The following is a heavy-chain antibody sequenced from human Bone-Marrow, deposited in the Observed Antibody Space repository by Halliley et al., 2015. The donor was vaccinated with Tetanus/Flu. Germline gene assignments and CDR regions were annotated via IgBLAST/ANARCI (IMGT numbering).Heavy chain of an antibody. D-gene: IGHD6-25*01. CDR2: IDPGDSQT. CDR3: ATAGVSYYYAMDV. V-gene: IGHV5-10-1*01. Sequence: VQLVQSGAEVRKPGESLRISCMGSGYTFTTYWINWVRQMPGKGLEWMGRIDPGDSQTKYSPSFQGHVTISIDKSISTAYLQWSSLTASDPAMYYCATAGVSYYYAMDVWGQGTAVTVSS. J-gene: IGHJ6*02. CDR1: GYTFTTYW.